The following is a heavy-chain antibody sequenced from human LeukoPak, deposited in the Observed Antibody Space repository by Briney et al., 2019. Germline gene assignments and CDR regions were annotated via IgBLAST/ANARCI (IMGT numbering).Heavy chain of an antibody. V-gene: IGHV3-21*01. CDR2: ISSSSSYI. J-gene: IGHJ3*02. CDR1: GFTFSSYS. CDR3: ARGHRYDAFDI. Sequence: PGGSLRLSCAASGFTFSSYSMNLVRPAPGKGLEWVSSISSSSSYIYYADSVKGRFTISRDNAKNSLYLQMNSLRAEDTAVYYCARGHRYDAFDIWGQGTMVTVSS.